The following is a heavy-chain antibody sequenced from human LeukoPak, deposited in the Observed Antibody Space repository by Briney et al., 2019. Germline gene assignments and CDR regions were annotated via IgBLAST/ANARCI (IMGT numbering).Heavy chain of an antibody. CDR2: IYYSGST. J-gene: IGHJ5*02. Sequence: SETMSLTCTVSGGSISSHYWSWIRQPPGKGLEWIGYIYYSGSTNYNPSLKSRVTISVDTSKNQFSLKLSSVTAADTAVYYCARAGAIFGVGGMFDPWGQGTLVTVSS. CDR3: ARAGAIFGVGGMFDP. CDR1: GGSISSHY. D-gene: IGHD3-3*01. V-gene: IGHV4-59*11.